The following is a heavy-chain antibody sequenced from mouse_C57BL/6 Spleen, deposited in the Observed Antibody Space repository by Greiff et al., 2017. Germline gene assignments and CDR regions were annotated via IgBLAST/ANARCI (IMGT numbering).Heavy chain of an antibody. V-gene: IGHV1-63*01. J-gene: IGHJ2*01. CDR2: IYPGGGYT. CDR3: ARWGTVVATDYFDY. D-gene: IGHD1-1*01. Sequence: QVQLQQSGAELVRPGTSVKMSCKASGYTFTNYWIGWAKQRPGHGLERIGDIYPGGGYTNYNEKFKGKATLTADKSSSTAYMQFSSLTSEDSAIYYCARWGTVVATDYFDYWGQGTTLTVSS. CDR1: GYTFTNYW.